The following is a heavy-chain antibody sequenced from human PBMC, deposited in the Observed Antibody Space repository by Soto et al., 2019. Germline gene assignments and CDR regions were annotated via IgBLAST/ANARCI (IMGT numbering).Heavy chain of an antibody. Sequence: SVKVSCKAAGYTFNTYDINWVRQATVQGLEWMGWMNPESGSTGFAQSFQGRITLTRNTSLNTVYMEVSSLTNEDTAVYFCARSGGSGYYSAHYYGMDVWGPGTTVTVSS. CDR2: MNPESGST. J-gene: IGHJ6*02. D-gene: IGHD3-22*01. V-gene: IGHV1-8*01. CDR3: ARSGGSGYYSAHYYGMDV. CDR1: GYTFNTYD.